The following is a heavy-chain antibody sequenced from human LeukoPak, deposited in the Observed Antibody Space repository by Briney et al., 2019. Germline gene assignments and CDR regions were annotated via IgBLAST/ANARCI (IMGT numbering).Heavy chain of an antibody. Sequence: PGGSLRLSCAASGFTFSSYAMSRVRQAPGKGLEWVSVIYSGGSTYYADSVKGRLTISRDNSKNTLYLQMNSLRAEDTAVYYCARVKGSSWPYYYYYMDVWGKGTTVTVSS. J-gene: IGHJ6*03. D-gene: IGHD6-13*01. CDR3: ARVKGSSWPYYYYYMDV. CDR1: GFTFSSYA. V-gene: IGHV3-53*01. CDR2: IYSGGST.